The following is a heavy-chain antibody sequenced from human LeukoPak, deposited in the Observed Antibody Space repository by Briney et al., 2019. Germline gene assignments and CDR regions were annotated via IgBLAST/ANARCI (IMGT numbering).Heavy chain of an antibody. CDR2: INHSGST. J-gene: IGHJ5*02. CDR1: GGSFSGYY. Sequence: SETLSLTCAVYGGSFSGYYWSWIRQPPGKGLEWIGEINHSGSTNYNPSLKSRVTISVDTSKDQFSLKLSSVTAADTAVYYCARVTGERNRRIAAAGTGRWFDPWGQGTLVTVSS. D-gene: IGHD6-13*01. V-gene: IGHV4-34*01. CDR3: ARVTGERNRRIAAAGTGRWFDP.